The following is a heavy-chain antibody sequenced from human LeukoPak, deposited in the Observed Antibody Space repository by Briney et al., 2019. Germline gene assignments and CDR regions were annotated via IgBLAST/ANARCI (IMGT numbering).Heavy chain of an antibody. CDR3: ARRSWYNWFDP. Sequence: SETLSLTCAVYGGSFSGYYWSWIRQPPGKGLEWIGEINHSGSTNYNPSLKSRVTISVDTSKNQFSLMLSSVTAADTAIYYCARRSWYNWFDPWGQGTLVTVSS. V-gene: IGHV4-34*01. J-gene: IGHJ5*02. D-gene: IGHD6-13*01. CDR2: INHSGST. CDR1: GGSFSGYY.